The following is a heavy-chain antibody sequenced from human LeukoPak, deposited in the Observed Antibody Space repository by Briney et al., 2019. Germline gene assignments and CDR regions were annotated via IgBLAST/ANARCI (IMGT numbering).Heavy chain of an antibody. CDR1: GGTFSSYA. D-gene: IGHD3-22*01. CDR3: ARDGYYYDSSGADY. Sequence: SVKVSCKASGGTFSSYAISWVRQAPGQGLEWMGRIIPILGIANYAQKFQGRVTITADTSTSTAYMELRSLRSDDTAVYYCARDGYYYDSSGADYWGQGTLVTVSS. J-gene: IGHJ4*02. CDR2: IIPILGIA. V-gene: IGHV1-69*04.